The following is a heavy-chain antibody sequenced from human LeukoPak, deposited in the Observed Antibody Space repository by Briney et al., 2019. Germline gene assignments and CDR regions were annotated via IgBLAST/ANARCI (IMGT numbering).Heavy chain of an antibody. D-gene: IGHD2-15*01. CDR2: INPNSGGT. CDR3: AEDGIRYCSGGSCYSYNWFDP. V-gene: IGHV1-2*02. J-gene: IGHJ5*02. Sequence: ASVKVSCKASGYTFTGYYMHWVRQAPGQGLEWMGWINPNSGGTNYAQKFQGRVTMTRDTSISTAYMELSRLRSDDTALYFRAEDGIRYCSGGSCYSYNWFDPWGQGTLVTVSS. CDR1: GYTFTGYY.